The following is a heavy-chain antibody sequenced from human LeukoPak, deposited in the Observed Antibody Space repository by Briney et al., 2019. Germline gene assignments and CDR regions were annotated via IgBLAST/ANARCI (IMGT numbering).Heavy chain of an antibody. Sequence: GGSLRLSCAASGFTFSSYAMSWVRQAPGKGLTWVSSISGSGGGTYYADSVKGRFTISRDYSKNTLSLQMNSLRAEDTAVYYCAKAAAGATNYYYYYYMDVWGKGTMVTVSS. D-gene: IGHD6-13*01. CDR1: GFTFSSYA. J-gene: IGHJ6*03. V-gene: IGHV3-23*01. CDR3: AKAAAGATNYYYYYYMDV. CDR2: ISGSGGGT.